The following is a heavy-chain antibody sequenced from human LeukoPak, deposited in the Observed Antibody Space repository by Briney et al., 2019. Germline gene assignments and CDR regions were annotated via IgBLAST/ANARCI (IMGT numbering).Heavy chain of an antibody. J-gene: IGHJ4*02. CDR1: GFTFSSYW. Sequence: GGSPRLSCAASGFTFSSYWMSWVRQAPGKGLEWVANIKQDGSEKYYVDSVKGRFTISRDNSKNTLYLQMNSLRAEDTAVYYCARGGGTLRYWGQGTLVTVSS. V-gene: IGHV3-7*03. CDR2: IKQDGSEK. D-gene: IGHD1-26*01. CDR3: ARGGGTLRY.